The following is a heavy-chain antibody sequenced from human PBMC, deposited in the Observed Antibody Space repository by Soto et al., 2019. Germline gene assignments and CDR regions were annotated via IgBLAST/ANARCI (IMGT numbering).Heavy chain of an antibody. CDR3: ANDRALENQTPYGMDV. V-gene: IGHV3-23*01. J-gene: IGHJ6*02. D-gene: IGHD3-10*01. CDR1: PVTVYNFAA. CDR2: ISGRGDHK. Sequence: EMQLLESGGGLGQPGGSLRLSCVASPVTVYNFAAMTWVRQAPESGLEWVSTISGRGDHKFYADDVKGRFTISRDNSKNRVYLQMDGLRVEDTAVYYCANDRALENQTPYGMDVWGQGTTVTV.